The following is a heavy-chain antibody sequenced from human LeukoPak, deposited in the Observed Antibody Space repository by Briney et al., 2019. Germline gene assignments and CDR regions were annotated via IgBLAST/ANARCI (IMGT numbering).Heavy chain of an antibody. Sequence: ASETLSLTCTVSGDSVSSGNYYWAWIRQPPGKGLEWIGSIYYSGSTYYNPSLKSRVTISVDTSKNQFSLKLSSVTAADTAVYYCATYRPVWGIDYWGQGTLVTVSS. D-gene: IGHD3-16*01. V-gene: IGHV4-39*01. CDR2: IYYSGST. J-gene: IGHJ4*02. CDR1: GDSVSSGNYY. CDR3: ATYRPVWGIDY.